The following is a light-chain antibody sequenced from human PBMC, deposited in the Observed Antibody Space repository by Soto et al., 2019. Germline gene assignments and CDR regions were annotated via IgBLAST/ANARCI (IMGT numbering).Light chain of an antibody. V-gene: IGKV1-5*03. J-gene: IGKJ5*01. CDR2: KES. Sequence: DIQMTQSPSTLSASVGDRVTITCRAIQSISSWLAWYQQKPGKAPKLLIYKESSLESGVPSRFSGSGSGTEFTLTITSLQPDDFATYYCQQHNSYSITFGQGTRLEIK. CDR3: QQHNSYSIT. CDR1: QSISSW.